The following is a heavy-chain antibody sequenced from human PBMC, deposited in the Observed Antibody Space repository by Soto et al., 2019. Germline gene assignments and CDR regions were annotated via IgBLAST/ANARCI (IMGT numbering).Heavy chain of an antibody. Sequence: SETLSLTCTVSGGSISSSSYYWGWIRQPPGKGLEWIGSIYYSGSTYYNPSLKSRVTISVDTSKNQFSLKLSSVTAADTAVYYCAHETGIAAAGTRINWFEPWGQGTLVTVSS. CDR2: IYYSGST. CDR3: AHETGIAAAGTRINWFEP. J-gene: IGHJ5*02. V-gene: IGHV4-39*01. D-gene: IGHD6-13*01. CDR1: GGSISSSSYY.